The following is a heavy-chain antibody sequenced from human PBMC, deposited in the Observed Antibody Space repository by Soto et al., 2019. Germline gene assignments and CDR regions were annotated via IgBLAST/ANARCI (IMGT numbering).Heavy chain of an antibody. J-gene: IGHJ1*01. CDR1: GFTFSSYG. D-gene: IGHD6-13*01. Sequence: GGSLRLSCAASGFTFSSYGMHWVRQAPGKGLEWVAVISYDGSNKYYADSVKGRFTISRDNSKNTLYLQMNSLRAEDTAVYYCAKATPGIAEGALFSFQHWGQGTLVTSPQ. CDR3: AKATPGIAEGALFSFQH. CDR2: ISYDGSNK. V-gene: IGHV3-30*18.